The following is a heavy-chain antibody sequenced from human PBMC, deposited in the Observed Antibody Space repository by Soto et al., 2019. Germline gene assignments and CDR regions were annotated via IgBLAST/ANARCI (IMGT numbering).Heavy chain of an antibody. J-gene: IGHJ6*02. Sequence: PSETLSLTCAVYGGAFSGYYWTWVRQTPGKGLEWIGYIYYSGSTYYNPSLKSRVTISVDTSKNQFSLKLSSVTAADTAVYYCARDERRGYGDYQTSYGMEVWGQGTTVTVSS. CDR1: GGAFSGYY. CDR2: IYYSGST. CDR3: ARDERRGYGDYQTSYGMEV. D-gene: IGHD4-17*01. V-gene: IGHV4-59*06.